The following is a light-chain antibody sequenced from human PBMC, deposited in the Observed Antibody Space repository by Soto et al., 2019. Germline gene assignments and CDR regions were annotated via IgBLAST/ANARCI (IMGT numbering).Light chain of an antibody. CDR2: DAV. V-gene: IGKV3-20*01. CDR3: HQYGSSLGT. J-gene: IGKJ2*01. Sequence: EIVLTQSPGTLSLSPGEGATLSCRASQSGTGTTLAWYQQRAGQAPRLLIYDAVRRATGIPARFSGSGSGTDFTLTISRLEPEDFAVYYCHQYGSSLGTFGQGTQVEI. CDR1: QSGTGTT.